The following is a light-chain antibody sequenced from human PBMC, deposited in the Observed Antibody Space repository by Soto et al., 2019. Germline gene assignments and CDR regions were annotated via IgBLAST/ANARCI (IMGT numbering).Light chain of an antibody. Sequence: QSALTQPASVSGSPGQSITISCTGTSSDVGSYNFVYWYQQHPGKAPKLMIYEGRKRTSGFSIRFSGSKSSNTASLTISGLQAEDEDDDYCCSYSDRSSCSVVFGGGTKLTVL. CDR2: EGR. J-gene: IGLJ2*01. CDR1: SSDVGSYNF. CDR3: CSYSDRSSCSVV. V-gene: IGLV2-23*01.